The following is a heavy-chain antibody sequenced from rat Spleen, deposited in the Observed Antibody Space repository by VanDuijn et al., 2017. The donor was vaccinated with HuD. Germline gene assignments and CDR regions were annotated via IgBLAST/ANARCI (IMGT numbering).Heavy chain of an antibody. J-gene: IGHJ4*01. CDR1: GLSFSNYD. CDR3: ARHNSGYGVMDA. D-gene: IGHD4-3*01. CDR2: ISTRGGST. V-gene: IGHV5-25*01. Sequence: EVQLVESGGGLVQPGRSMKLSCAASGLSFSNYDMAWVRQSPTKGLEWVATISTRGGSTYYRDSVKGRFTISRDNAKGTLYLQMDSLRSEDTATYYCARHNSGYGVMDAWGQGASVTVSS.